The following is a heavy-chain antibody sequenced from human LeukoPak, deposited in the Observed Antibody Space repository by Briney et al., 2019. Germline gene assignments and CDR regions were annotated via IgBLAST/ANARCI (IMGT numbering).Heavy chain of an antibody. V-gene: IGHV4-4*07. D-gene: IGHD2-2*02. Sequence: SETLSLTCTVSGGSISSYYWSWIRQPAGKGLEWIGRIYTSGSTNYNPSLKSRVTMSVDTSKNQFSLKLSSVTAADTAVYYCARVLEVVPAAIRGADAFDIWGQGTMVTVSS. CDR2: IYTSGST. CDR3: ARVLEVVPAAIRGADAFDI. CDR1: GGSISSYY. J-gene: IGHJ3*02.